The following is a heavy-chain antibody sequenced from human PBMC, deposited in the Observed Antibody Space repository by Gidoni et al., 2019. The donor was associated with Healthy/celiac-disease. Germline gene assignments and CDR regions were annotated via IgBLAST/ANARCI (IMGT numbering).Heavy chain of an antibody. CDR2: ISSSSSYT. CDR1: GFTFSDYY. V-gene: IGHV3-11*06. CDR3: ARVGVVVPGYFDL. Sequence: QVQLVESGGGLVKPGGSLRLSCAASGFTFSDYYMSWIRQAPGKGLEWVSYISSSSSYTNYADSVKGRFTISRDNARNSLYLQMNSLRAEDTAVYYCARVGVVVPGYFDLWGRGTLVTVSS. J-gene: IGHJ2*01. D-gene: IGHD2-2*01.